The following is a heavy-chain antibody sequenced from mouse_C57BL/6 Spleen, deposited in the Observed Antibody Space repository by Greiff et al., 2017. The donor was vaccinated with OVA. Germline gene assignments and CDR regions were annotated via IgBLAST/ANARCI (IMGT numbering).Heavy chain of an antibody. CDR1: GFTFSSYA. J-gene: IGHJ2*01. CDR2: LSDGGSYT. CDR3: ARESAQAYFDY. V-gene: IGHV5-4*01. Sequence: EVQGVESGGGLVKPGGSLKLSCAASGFTFSSYAMSWVRQTPEKRLVWVATLSDGGSYTYYPDNVKGRFTISRDNAKNHLYLQMSHLKSEDTAMYYCARESAQAYFDYWGQGTTLTVSS. D-gene: IGHD3-2*02.